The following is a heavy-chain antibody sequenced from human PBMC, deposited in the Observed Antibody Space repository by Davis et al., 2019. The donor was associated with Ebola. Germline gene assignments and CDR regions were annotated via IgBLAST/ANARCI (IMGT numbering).Heavy chain of an antibody. Sequence: PSGTLSLTCAVYGGSFSGYYWSWIRQPPGKGLEWIGEINHSGSTNYNPSLKSRVTISVDTSKNQFSLKLSSVTAADTAVYYCARGKATGIDYWGQGTLVTVSS. J-gene: IGHJ4*02. CDR1: GGSFSGYY. CDR2: INHSGST. CDR3: ARGKATGIDY. V-gene: IGHV4-34*01. D-gene: IGHD1-26*01.